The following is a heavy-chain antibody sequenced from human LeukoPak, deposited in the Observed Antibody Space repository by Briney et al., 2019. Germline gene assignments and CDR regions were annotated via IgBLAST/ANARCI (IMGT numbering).Heavy chain of an antibody. CDR1: RFTFSSYA. D-gene: IGHD2-2*01. CDR3: ARDTSAFLTGYYYMDV. J-gene: IGHJ6*03. Sequence: GGSLRLSCAASRFTFSSYAMSWVRQAPGKGLEWVSGISGSGGSTDYADSVKGRFTISRDNSKNTLYLQMNSLRAEDTAVYYCARDTSAFLTGYYYMDVWGKGTTVTVSS. V-gene: IGHV3-23*01. CDR2: ISGSGGST.